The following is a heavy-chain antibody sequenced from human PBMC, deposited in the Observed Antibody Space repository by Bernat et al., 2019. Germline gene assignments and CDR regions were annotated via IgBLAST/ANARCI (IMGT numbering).Heavy chain of an antibody. J-gene: IGHJ6*02. CDR2: ISGSGGST. D-gene: IGHD6-13*01. Sequence: EVQLVESGGDLVQPGGSLRLSCAASGFTFSNYAMSWVRQAPGKGLEWVSAISGSGGSTYYADSVKGRFTISRDNSKNTLYLQMNSLRAEDTAVYYCAKPITAAAGYYVYGMDVGGQGTTVTVS. V-gene: IGHV3-23*04. CDR3: AKPITAAAGYYVYGMDV. CDR1: GFTFSNYA.